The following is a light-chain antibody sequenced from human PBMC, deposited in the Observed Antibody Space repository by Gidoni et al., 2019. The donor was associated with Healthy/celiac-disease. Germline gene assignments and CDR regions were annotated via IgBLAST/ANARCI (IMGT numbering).Light chain of an antibody. CDR1: QGISSY. CDR3: QQLNSYPWT. CDR2: AAS. J-gene: IGKJ1*01. V-gene: IGKV1-9*01. Sequence: DIQLTQSPSFLSASVGDSVTITGRASQGISSYLAWYQQKPGKAPKLLIYAASTLQSGVPSRFSGSGSGTEFTLTISSLQPEDFATYYCQQLNSYPWTFGQGTKVEIK.